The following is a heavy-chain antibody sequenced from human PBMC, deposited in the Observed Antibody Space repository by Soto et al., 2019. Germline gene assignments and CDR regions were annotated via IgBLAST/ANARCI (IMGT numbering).Heavy chain of an antibody. CDR3: ALRTGNWNPLAV. Sequence: QVQLVQSGAEVQKPGSSVKVSCKASGDTTSSYTIAWVRQARGQGLEWMGNIVPMIAKVDYPQKFEGRVTITADKSTRTVYMELRSLRSEDTAVYFCALRTGNWNPLAVWGQGTLVTVSS. CDR2: IVPMIAKV. V-gene: IGHV1-69*02. CDR1: GDTTSSYT. D-gene: IGHD1-1*01. J-gene: IGHJ4*02.